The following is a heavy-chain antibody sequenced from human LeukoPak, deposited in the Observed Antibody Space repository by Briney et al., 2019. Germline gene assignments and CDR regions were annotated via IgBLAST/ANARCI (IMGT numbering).Heavy chain of an antibody. Sequence: ASVKVSCKASGYTFTSYYMHWVRQAPGQGLEWMGWINPNSGGTNYAQKLQGRVIMTTDTSTSTACMELRSLRADDTAVYYCARGQEYYDFWSGYFVLDYWGQGTLVTVSS. J-gene: IGHJ4*02. V-gene: IGHV1-2*02. CDR1: GYTFTSYY. CDR3: ARGQEYYDFWSGYFVLDY. CDR2: INPNSGGT. D-gene: IGHD3-3*01.